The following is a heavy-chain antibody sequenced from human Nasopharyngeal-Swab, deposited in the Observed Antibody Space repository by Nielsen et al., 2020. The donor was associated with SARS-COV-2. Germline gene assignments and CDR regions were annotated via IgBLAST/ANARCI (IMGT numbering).Heavy chain of an antibody. J-gene: IGHJ5*02. CDR3: ARGGDFWSGYSNWFDP. V-gene: IGHV3-21*01. D-gene: IGHD3-3*01. Sequence: GESLKISCAASGFTFSSYSMNWVRQAPGKGLEWVSSISSSGSYIYCADSVKGRFTISRDNAKSSLYLQVNSLRAEDTAVYYCARGGDFWSGYSNWFDPWGRGTLVTVSS. CDR1: GFTFSSYS. CDR2: ISSSGSYI.